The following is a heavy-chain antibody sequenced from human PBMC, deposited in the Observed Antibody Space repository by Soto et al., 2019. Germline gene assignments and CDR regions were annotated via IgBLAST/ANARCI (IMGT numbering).Heavy chain of an antibody. CDR2: FDPEDGET. V-gene: IGHV1-24*01. CDR3: ATGLLRFLEWLPPYYYYGMDV. J-gene: IGHJ6*02. Sequence: ASVKVSCKVSGYTLTELSMHWVRQAPGKRLEWIGGFDPEDGETIYAQKFQGRVTMTEDTSTDTAYMELSSLRSEDTAVYYCATGLLRFLEWLPPYYYYGMDVWGQGTTVTVSS. D-gene: IGHD3-3*01. CDR1: GYTLTELS.